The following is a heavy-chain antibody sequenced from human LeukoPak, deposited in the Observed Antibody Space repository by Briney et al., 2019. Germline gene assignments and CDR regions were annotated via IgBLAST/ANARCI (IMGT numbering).Heavy chain of an antibody. Sequence: PGGSLRLSCAASGFTFSSYGMHWVRQAPGKGLEWVAFIRYDGSNKYYAGSVKGRFTISRDNSKNTLYLQMNSLRAEDTAVYYCAKGLLEWLLSYMDVWGKGTTVTVSS. J-gene: IGHJ6*03. CDR1: GFTFSSYG. CDR2: IRYDGSNK. V-gene: IGHV3-30*02. CDR3: AKGLLEWLLSYMDV. D-gene: IGHD3-3*01.